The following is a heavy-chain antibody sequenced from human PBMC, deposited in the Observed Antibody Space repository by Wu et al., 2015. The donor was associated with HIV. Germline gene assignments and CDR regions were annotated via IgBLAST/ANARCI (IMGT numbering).Heavy chain of an antibody. J-gene: IGHJ4*02. CDR3: ARGEYGDFPIVTT. CDR2: IIPIFDTT. Sequence: QVQLVQSGAEVKKPGASVKVSCKASGGTFSSYGINWVRQAPGQGLEWMGGIIPIFDTTKYAQTFQGRVTITTDESTRTAYMELSSLRSDDTAVYYCARGEYGDFPIVTTWGQGT. D-gene: IGHD4-17*01. CDR1: GGTFSSYG. V-gene: IGHV1-69*01.